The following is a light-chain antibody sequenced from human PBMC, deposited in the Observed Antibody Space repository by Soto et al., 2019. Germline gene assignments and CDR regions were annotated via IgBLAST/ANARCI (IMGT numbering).Light chain of an antibody. CDR3: QQYDASPLT. CDR2: AAS. J-gene: IGKJ3*01. V-gene: IGKV3-20*01. Sequence: EIVLTQSPGTLSLSPGERATLSCRASQSLSTNSLAWYQQKPGQTPRLPIYAASTRDTDIPDRFNGSGSGTDFALTISRLEPEDFALYYCQQYDASPLTFGPGTKVDI. CDR1: QSLSTNS.